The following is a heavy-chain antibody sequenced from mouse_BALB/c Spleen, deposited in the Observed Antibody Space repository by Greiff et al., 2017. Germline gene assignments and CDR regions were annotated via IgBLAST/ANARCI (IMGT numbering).Heavy chain of an antibody. CDR2: IDPFNGGT. CDR1: GYSFTSYY. V-gene: IGHV1S135*01. Sequence: VQLQQSGPELMKPGASVKISCKASGYSFTSYYMHWVKQSHGKSLEWIGYIDPFNGGTSYNQKFKGKATLTVDKSSSTAYMHLSSLTSEDSAVYYCARSSITTGFYAMDYWGQGTSVTVSS. J-gene: IGHJ4*01. CDR3: ARSSITTGFYAMDY. D-gene: IGHD2-4*01.